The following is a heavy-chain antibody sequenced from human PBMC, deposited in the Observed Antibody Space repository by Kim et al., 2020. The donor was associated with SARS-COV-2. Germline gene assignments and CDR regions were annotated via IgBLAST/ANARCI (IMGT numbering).Heavy chain of an antibody. J-gene: IGHJ4*02. CDR3: VIRSVFDY. CDR2: GSNK. Sequence: GSNKYYADSVKGRFTISRDNSKNTLYLQMNSLRAEDTAVYYCVIRSVFDYWGQGTLVTVSS. V-gene: IGHV3-30*01. D-gene: IGHD6-19*01.